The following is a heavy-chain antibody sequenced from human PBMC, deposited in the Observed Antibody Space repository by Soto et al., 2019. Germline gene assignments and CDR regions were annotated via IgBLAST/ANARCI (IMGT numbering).Heavy chain of an antibody. CDR1: GGSVSSGRYY. CDR2: IYYSGSN. D-gene: IGHD1-26*01. Sequence: SETLSLTCAVSGGSVSSGRYYWSWIRQPPGKGLEWIGYIYYSGSNNYNPPLKSRVTISVDTSKNQFSLKLSSVTAADSSVYHCARGSSGSFYYWGQGTLVTVSS. J-gene: IGHJ4*02. CDR3: ARGSSGSFYY. V-gene: IGHV4-61*01.